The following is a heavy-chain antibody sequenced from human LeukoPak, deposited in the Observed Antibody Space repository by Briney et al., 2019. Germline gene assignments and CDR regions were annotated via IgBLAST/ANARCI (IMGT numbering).Heavy chain of an antibody. Sequence: GGSLRLSCAASGFIFSSCGMHWVRQAPGKGLEWVAVISYDGSNEYYADSVKGRFTISRDNSQNTLYMEVNSLRAEDTAVYSCARGPSKGYSSSWYLGHWGQGTLVTVSS. J-gene: IGHJ4*02. CDR2: ISYDGSNE. CDR3: ARGPSKGYSSSWYLGH. CDR1: GFIFSSCG. V-gene: IGHV3-30*03. D-gene: IGHD6-13*01.